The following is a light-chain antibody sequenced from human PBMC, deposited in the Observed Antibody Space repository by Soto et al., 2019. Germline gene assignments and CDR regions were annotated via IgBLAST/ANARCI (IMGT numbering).Light chain of an antibody. CDR1: QTITTS. V-gene: IGKV1-5*03. Sequence: DIQMTQSPSTLSASVGDRVTITCRASQTITTSLAWYQQKPGKAPKLLIYKASSLESGVPSRFSGSASGTEFTLTISSLQPDDFATYYCQQYDSYSLRTFGQGTRVEI. CDR3: QQYDSYSLRT. J-gene: IGKJ1*01. CDR2: KAS.